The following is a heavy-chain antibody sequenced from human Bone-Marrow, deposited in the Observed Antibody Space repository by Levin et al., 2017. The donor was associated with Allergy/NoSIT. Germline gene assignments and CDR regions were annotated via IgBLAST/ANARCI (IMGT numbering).Heavy chain of an antibody. CDR2: ISWNSGSI. D-gene: IGHD3-10*01. Sequence: LSLTCAASGFTFDDYAMHWVRQAPGKGLEWVSGISWNSGSIGYADSVKGRFTISRDNAKNSLYLQMNSLRAEDTALYYCAKDMVQGVIITLGSDYWGQGTLVTVSS. V-gene: IGHV3-9*01. CDR1: GFTFDDYA. J-gene: IGHJ4*02. CDR3: AKDMVQGVIITLGSDY.